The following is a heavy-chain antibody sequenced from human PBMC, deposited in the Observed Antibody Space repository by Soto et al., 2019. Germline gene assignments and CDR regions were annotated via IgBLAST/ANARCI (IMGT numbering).Heavy chain of an antibody. D-gene: IGHD3-16*01. CDR3: ASNRGSSPSVYYYYGMDV. V-gene: IGHV1-69*06. Sequence: QVQLVQSGAEVKKPGSSVKVSCKASGGTFSSYAISWVRQAPGQGLEWMGGIIPIFGTANYAQKFQGRVTITADKSTSTAYMELSSLRSEDTAVYYCASNRGSSPSVYYYYGMDVWGQGTTVTVSS. J-gene: IGHJ6*02. CDR2: IIPIFGTA. CDR1: GGTFSSYA.